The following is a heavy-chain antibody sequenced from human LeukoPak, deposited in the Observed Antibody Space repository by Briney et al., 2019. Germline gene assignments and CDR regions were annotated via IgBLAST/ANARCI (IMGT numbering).Heavy chain of an antibody. D-gene: IGHD2-2*01. Sequence: GGSLRLSCAASGFTFSSYAMSWVRQAPGKGLAWVSAISGSGGSTYYADSVKGRFTISGDNSKNTLYLQMNSLRAEDTAVYYCAKAQRYCSSTSCYNFDYWGQGTLVTVSS. J-gene: IGHJ4*02. CDR1: GFTFSSYA. V-gene: IGHV3-23*01. CDR2: ISGSGGST. CDR3: AKAQRYCSSTSCYNFDY.